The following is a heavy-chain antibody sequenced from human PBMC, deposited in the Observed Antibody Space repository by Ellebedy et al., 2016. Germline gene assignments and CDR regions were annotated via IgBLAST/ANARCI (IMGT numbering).Heavy chain of an antibody. J-gene: IGHJ4*02. V-gene: IGHV4-59*12. Sequence: SETLSLXXTVSGGSISSYYWSWIRQPPGKGLEWIGYIYYSGSTNYNPSLKSRVTISVDTSKNQFSLKLSSVTAADTAVYYCAGGRWYGSGKGDYWGQGTLVTVSS. CDR1: GGSISSYY. CDR3: AGGRWYGSGKGDY. CDR2: IYYSGST. D-gene: IGHD3-10*01.